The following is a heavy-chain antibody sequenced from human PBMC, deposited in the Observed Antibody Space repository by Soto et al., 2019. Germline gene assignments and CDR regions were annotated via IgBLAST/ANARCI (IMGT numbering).Heavy chain of an antibody. J-gene: IGHJ4*02. D-gene: IGHD3-22*01. CDR1: GYTFTSYT. Sequence: ASVKVSCKASGYTFTSYTIHWVRQAPGQRLEWMGWINAGNGNTKYSQKFQGRVTITRDTSTSTAYMELSSLRSEDTAVYYCAREYYYDSSYFDYWGQGTLVTVSS. CDR2: INAGNGNT. V-gene: IGHV1-3*01. CDR3: AREYYYDSSYFDY.